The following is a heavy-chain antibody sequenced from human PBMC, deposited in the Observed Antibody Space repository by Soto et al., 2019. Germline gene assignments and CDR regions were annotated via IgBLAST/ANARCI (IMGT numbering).Heavy chain of an antibody. V-gene: IGHV4-34*01. CDR3: ARGDKDTPYYYYMDV. Sequence: SETLSLTCAVYGGSFSGYYWSWIRQPPGKGLEWIGEINHSGSTTYNPSLKSRVTISVDTSKNQFSLKLSSVSAADTAVYYCARGDKDTPYYYYMDVWGKGTTVTVSS. J-gene: IGHJ6*03. CDR1: GGSFSGYY. D-gene: IGHD2-15*01. CDR2: INHSGST.